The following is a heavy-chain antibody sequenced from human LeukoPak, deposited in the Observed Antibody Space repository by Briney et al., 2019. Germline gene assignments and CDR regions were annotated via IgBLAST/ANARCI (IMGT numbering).Heavy chain of an antibody. D-gene: IGHD3-9*01. CDR3: ARALTPGPYYYYYMDV. CDR1: GFTFSSYA. V-gene: IGHV3-30-3*01. Sequence: GGSLRLSCAASGFTFSSYAMHWVRQAPGKGLEWVAVISYDGSNKYYADSVKGRFTISRDNSKNTLYLQMNSLRAEDTAVYYCARALTPGPYYYYYMDVWGKGTTVTVSS. J-gene: IGHJ6*03. CDR2: ISYDGSNK.